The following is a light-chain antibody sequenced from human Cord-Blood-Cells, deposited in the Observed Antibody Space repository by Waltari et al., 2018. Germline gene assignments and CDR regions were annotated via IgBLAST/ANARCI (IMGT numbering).Light chain of an antibody. J-gene: IGKJ2*01. V-gene: IGKV1-5*03. CDR2: KAS. CDR1: KSISSW. Sequence: DIQMTQSPSTRSASVGDRVTITCRASKSISSWLAWYQQKPGKAPKLLIYKASSLESGVPSRFSGSGSATEFTLTISSLQPDDFATYYCQQYNSYSYTFGQGTKLEIK. CDR3: QQYNSYSYT.